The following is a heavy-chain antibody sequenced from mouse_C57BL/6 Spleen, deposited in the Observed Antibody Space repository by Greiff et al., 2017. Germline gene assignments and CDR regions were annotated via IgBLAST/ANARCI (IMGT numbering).Heavy chain of an antibody. J-gene: IGHJ1*03. CDR1: GYAFSSYW. D-gene: IGHD1-1*01. Sequence: QVQLQQSGAELVKPGASVKISCKASGYAFSSYWMNWVKQRPGQGLEWIGQIYPGDGDTNYNGKFKGKATLTADKSSSTAYMQLSSLTSEDSAVYFCARVGDYDNSSNWYFDDWGTGTTVTASS. CDR2: IYPGDGDT. V-gene: IGHV1-80*01. CDR3: ARVGDYDNSSNWYFDD.